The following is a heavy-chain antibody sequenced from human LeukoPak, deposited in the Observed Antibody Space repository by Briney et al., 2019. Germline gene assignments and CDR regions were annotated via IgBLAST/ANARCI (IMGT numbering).Heavy chain of an antibody. Sequence: SETLSLTCAVYGGSFSGYYWSWIRQPPGKGLEWIGEINHSGSTNYNPSLKSRVTISVDTSKNQFSLKLSSVTAADTAVYYCARDLLFGKFAFDIWGQGTMVTVSS. J-gene: IGHJ3*02. CDR3: ARDLLFGKFAFDI. D-gene: IGHD3-10*02. CDR1: GGSFSGYY. CDR2: INHSGST. V-gene: IGHV4-34*01.